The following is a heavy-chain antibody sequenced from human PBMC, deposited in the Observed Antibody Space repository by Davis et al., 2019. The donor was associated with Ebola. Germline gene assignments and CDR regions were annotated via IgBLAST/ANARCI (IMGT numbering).Heavy chain of an antibody. Sequence: ASVKVSCKASGYTFTSYDINWVRQATGQGPEWMGWISPNSGNTAYAQRFQGRVTMTRDTSISTAYMELSSLRSEDTAVYYCARGVGAAGDYWGQGTLVTVSS. D-gene: IGHD6-13*01. CDR1: GYTFTSYD. CDR3: ARGVGAAGDY. V-gene: IGHV1-8*01. J-gene: IGHJ4*02. CDR2: ISPNSGNT.